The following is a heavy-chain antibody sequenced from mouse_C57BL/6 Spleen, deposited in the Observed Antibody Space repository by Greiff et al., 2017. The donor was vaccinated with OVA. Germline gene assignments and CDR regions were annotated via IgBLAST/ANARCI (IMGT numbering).Heavy chain of an antibody. V-gene: IGHV5-17*01. CDR1: GFTFSDYG. D-gene: IGHD2-5*01. J-gene: IGHJ3*01. CDR2: ISSGSSTI. CDR3: ARRNSNYPFAY. Sequence: EVHLVESGGGLVKPGGSLKLSCAASGFTFSDYGMHWVRQAPEKGLEWVAYISSGSSTIYYADTVKGRFTISRDNAKNTLFLQMTSLRSEDTAMYDCARRNSNYPFAYWGQGTRVTVSA.